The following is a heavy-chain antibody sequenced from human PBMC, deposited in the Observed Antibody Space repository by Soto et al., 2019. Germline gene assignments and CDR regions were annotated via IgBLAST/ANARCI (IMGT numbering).Heavy chain of an antibody. D-gene: IGHD4-17*01. V-gene: IGHV4-31*03. CDR1: GGSISSGGHY. CDR2: IYYSGST. J-gene: IGHJ5*02. CDR3: ARDLGPLTVGMNWFDP. Sequence: QVQLQESGPGLVKPSQTLSLTCTVSGGSISSGGHYWSWIRQHPGKGLEGIVYIYYSGSTYYNPSLKSRVTISVDTSKNQFSLKLSSVTAADTAVYYCARDLGPLTVGMNWFDPWGQGTLVTVSS.